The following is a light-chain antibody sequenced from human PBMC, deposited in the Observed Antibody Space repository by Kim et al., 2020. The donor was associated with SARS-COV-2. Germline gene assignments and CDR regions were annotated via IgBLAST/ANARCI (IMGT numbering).Light chain of an antibody. J-gene: IGKJ5*01. Sequence: LSPVERAPLSCRAGQSVSNDLAWYQQKGGQAPRLLIYLASNRATGIPDRFSGTGSGTDFTLTISRLEPEDFAVYYCQQYGRLPITFGQGTRLEIK. CDR3: QQYGRLPIT. V-gene: IGKV3-20*01. CDR2: LAS. CDR1: QSVSND.